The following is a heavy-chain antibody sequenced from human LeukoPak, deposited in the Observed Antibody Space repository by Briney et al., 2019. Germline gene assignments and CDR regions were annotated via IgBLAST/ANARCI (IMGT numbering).Heavy chain of an antibody. J-gene: IGHJ6*02. CDR2: ISSSSSYI. CDR3: AGDRPPTEFALGYYYGMDV. Sequence: PGGSLRLSCAASGFTFSSYSMNWVRQAPGKGLEWVSSISSSSSYIYYADSVKGRFTISRDNAKNSLYLQMNSLRAEDTAVYYCAGDRPPTEFALGYYYGMDVWGQGTTVTVSS. V-gene: IGHV3-21*01. D-gene: IGHD7-27*01. CDR1: GFTFSSYS.